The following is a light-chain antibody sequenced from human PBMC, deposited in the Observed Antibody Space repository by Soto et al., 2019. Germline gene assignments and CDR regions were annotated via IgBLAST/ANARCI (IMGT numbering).Light chain of an antibody. V-gene: IGLV2-14*01. CDR2: DVT. CDR1: SSDVGLYNY. CDR3: SSYTSSSTLV. J-gene: IGLJ2*01. Sequence: QSALTQPASVSGSPGQSITISCTGTSSDVGLYNYVSWYQQHPGKAPKLMIYDVTNRPSGVSNRFSGSNSGNTASLTISGLQAEDEADYYCSSYTSSSTLVFGGGTKLTVL.